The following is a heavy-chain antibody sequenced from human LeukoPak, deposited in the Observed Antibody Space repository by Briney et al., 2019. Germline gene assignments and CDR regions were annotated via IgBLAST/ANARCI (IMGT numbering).Heavy chain of an antibody. CDR2: MYHTGST. V-gene: IGHV4-38-2*02. CDR1: GYSMSSGYY. D-gene: IGHD6-19*01. CDR3: ARVSDSGGSSGWSYYYYYYMDV. Sequence: SETLSLTCTVSGYSMSSGYYWGWIRQPPERGLEWIGSMYHTGSTYYNPSLKSRVTISVDTSKNQFSLKLSSVTAADTAVYYCARVSDSGGSSGWSYYYYYYMDVWGKGTTVTVSS. J-gene: IGHJ6*03.